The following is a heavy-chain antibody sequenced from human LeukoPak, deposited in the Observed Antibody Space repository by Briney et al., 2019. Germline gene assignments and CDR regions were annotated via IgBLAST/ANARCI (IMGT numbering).Heavy chain of an antibody. CDR2: INHSGST. V-gene: IGHV4-34*01. Sequence: PSETLSLTCAVYGGSFSGYYWSWIRQPPGKGLEWIGEINHSGSTNYNPSLKSRVTISVDTSKNQFSLKLSSVTAADTAVYYCARKYYDYVWGSYRHYIDYWGQGTLVTVSS. CDR3: ARKYYDYVWGSYRHYIDY. D-gene: IGHD3-16*02. CDR1: GGSFSGYY. J-gene: IGHJ4*02.